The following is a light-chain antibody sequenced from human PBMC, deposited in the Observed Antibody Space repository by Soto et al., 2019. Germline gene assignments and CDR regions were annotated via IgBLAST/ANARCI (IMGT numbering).Light chain of an antibody. CDR1: QSVDSSN. Sequence: EIVLTQSPGTLSLSPGERATLSCRASQSVDSSNVVWYQQRSGQAPRLLIYCASSRATGIRDRFSGSWSGTDFTLTITRLEPEDFAVYYCQQAWAFGQGLKVEIK. J-gene: IGKJ1*01. CDR2: CAS. CDR3: QQAWA. V-gene: IGKV3-20*01.